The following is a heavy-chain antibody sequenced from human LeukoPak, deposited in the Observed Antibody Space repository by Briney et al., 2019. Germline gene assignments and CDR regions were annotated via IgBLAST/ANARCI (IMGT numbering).Heavy chain of an antibody. Sequence: PGRPLRPPCAPCGFPLRIYALHGARQAPGKGLEWVAVISYDGSNKYYADSVKGRFTISRDNSKNTLYLQMNSLRAEDTAVYYCAREYGDYVGPFDYWGQGTLVTVSS. D-gene: IGHD4-17*01. V-gene: IGHV3-30*04. CDR3: AREYGDYVGPFDY. CDR2: ISYDGSNK. J-gene: IGHJ4*02. CDR1: GFPLRIYA.